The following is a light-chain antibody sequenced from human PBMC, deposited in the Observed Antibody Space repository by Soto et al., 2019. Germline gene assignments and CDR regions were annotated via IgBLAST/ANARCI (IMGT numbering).Light chain of an antibody. Sequence: DIQMTHSPSTLPPSLLDTFTITFLASQTISSWLAWYQQKPGKAPKLLIYKASTLKSGVPSRFSGSGSGTEFTLTISSLQPDDFATYYCQHYNSYSEAFGQGTKVDI. CDR2: KAS. J-gene: IGKJ1*01. CDR3: QHYNSYSEA. V-gene: IGKV1-5*03. CDR1: QTISSW.